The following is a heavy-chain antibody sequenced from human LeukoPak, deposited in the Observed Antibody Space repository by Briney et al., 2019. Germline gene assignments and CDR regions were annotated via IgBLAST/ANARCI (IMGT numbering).Heavy chain of an antibody. CDR1: GFIVSSNY. V-gene: IGHV3-53*01. Sequence: GGSLRLSCAASGFIVSSNYMSWVRHAPGKGLEWVSTLYRGGSTYYADSVKGRFTISRDTSKNTLHLQMNSLRAEDTAVYYCVAPGSPAGSYYYGDYWGQGSLVTVSP. CDR3: VAPGSPAGSYYYGDY. CDR2: LYRGGST. J-gene: IGHJ4*02. D-gene: IGHD3-10*01.